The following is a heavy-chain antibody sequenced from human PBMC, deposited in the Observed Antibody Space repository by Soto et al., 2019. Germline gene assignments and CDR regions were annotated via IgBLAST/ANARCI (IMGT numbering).Heavy chain of an antibody. D-gene: IGHD4-17*01. Sequence: PGGSLRLSCTASGFTFGDYAMSWLRQAPGKGLEWVGFIRSKAYGGTTEYAASVKGRFTISRDDSKSIAYLQMNSLKTEDTAVYYCTTHMTTVSKPSDYWGQGTLVTVSS. CDR1: GFTFGDYA. J-gene: IGHJ4*02. CDR3: TTHMTTVSKPSDY. CDR2: IRSKAYGGTT. V-gene: IGHV3-49*03.